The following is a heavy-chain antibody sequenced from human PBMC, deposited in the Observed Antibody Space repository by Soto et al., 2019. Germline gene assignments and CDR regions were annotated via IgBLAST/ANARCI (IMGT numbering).Heavy chain of an antibody. V-gene: IGHV3-66*01. CDR3: ARETNHGDYVAFDI. CDR2: IYSGGST. CDR1: GFTVSSNY. D-gene: IGHD4-17*01. J-gene: IGHJ3*02. Sequence: EVQLVESGGGLVQPGGSLRLSCAASGFTVSSNYMSWVRQAPGKGLEWVSVIYSGGSTYYADSVKGRFTISRDNSKNTLYLQMNSLRAEDTAVYYCARETNHGDYVAFDIWGQGTMVTVSS.